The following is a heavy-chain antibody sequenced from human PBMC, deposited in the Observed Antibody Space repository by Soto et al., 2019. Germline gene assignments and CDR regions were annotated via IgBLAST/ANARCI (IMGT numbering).Heavy chain of an antibody. J-gene: IGHJ4*02. D-gene: IGHD4-17*01. CDR1: CGPVSIKY. CDR3: VRGNGDYVDY. Sequence: LALTSADPCGPVSIKYWSVTRQPPGKRLNYIGRIYSSRSTHYTPSLKSRVTISVATSKNQFSLTLTSVPAADTAVYYCVRGNGDYVDYWGPGTPVPVSS. V-gene: IGHV4-4*07. CDR2: IYSSRST.